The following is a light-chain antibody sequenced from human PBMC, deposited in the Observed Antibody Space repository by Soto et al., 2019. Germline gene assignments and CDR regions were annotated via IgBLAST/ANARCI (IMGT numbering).Light chain of an antibody. CDR2: RAS. Sequence: EIVMTQSPATLSVSPGERATLSCRASQSVAYNLAWYQQKPGQAPRLLIYRASTRASGIPARFSGSGSGTDFTLTISSLQSKDFAVYYCQQYNNWPRMYTFGQGTKLEIK. V-gene: IGKV3-15*01. J-gene: IGKJ2*01. CDR1: QSVAYN. CDR3: QQYNNWPRMYT.